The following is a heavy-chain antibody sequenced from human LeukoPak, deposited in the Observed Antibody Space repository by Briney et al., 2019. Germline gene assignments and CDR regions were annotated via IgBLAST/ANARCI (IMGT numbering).Heavy chain of an antibody. V-gene: IGHV3-43D*03. J-gene: IGHJ4*02. CDR3: AKDYSYGSDY. CDR1: GFTFDDYA. CDR2: ISWDGGST. Sequence: GGSLRLSCAASGFTFDDYAMHWVRQAPGKGLEWVSLISWDGGSTYYADSVKGRFTISRDNSKNSLYLQMNSLRPEDTAVYYCAKDYSYGSDYWGQGTLVTVSS. D-gene: IGHD5-18*01.